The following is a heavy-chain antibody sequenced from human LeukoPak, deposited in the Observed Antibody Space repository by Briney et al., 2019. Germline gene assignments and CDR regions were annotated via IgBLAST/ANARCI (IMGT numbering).Heavy chain of an antibody. CDR3: ARSRFPYYRLSGADYYMEV. CDR2: IIPIFGTT. Sequence: SVKVSCKASGGTFSSYAISWVRQAPGQGLEWMGGIIPIFGTTNYAQKFQGRVTVKADKSTSTVYMELSSLRSADTAVYYCARSRFPYYRLSGADYYMEVWGKGTTVTVSS. CDR1: GGTFSSYA. J-gene: IGHJ6*03. D-gene: IGHD3-10*01. V-gene: IGHV1-69*06.